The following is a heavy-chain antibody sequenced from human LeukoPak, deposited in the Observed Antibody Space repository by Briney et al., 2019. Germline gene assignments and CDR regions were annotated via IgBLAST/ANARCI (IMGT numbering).Heavy chain of an antibody. D-gene: IGHD3-22*01. J-gene: IGHJ4*02. CDR1: GGSISSYY. CDR3: ARGTEGDSSGYYLDY. V-gene: IGHV4-39*07. CDR2: IYYSGST. Sequence: SETLSLTCTVSGGSISSYYWGWIRQPPGKGLEWIGSIYYSGSTYYNPSLKSRVTISVDTSKNQFSLKLSSVTAADTAVYYCARGTEGDSSGYYLDYWGQGTLVTVSS.